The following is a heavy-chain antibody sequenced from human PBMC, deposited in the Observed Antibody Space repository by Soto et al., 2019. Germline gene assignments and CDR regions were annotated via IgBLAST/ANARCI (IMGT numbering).Heavy chain of an antibody. Sequence: QVQLVQSGAEVKKPGSSVKVSCKASGGTFSSYTISWVRQAPGQGLEWMGRIIPILGIANYAQKFQGRVTITADKSTSTAYMELSSLRSEDTAVYYCARDKVGAAADTRGYFDYWGQGTLVTVSS. CDR3: ARDKVGAAADTRGYFDY. CDR1: GGTFSSYT. J-gene: IGHJ4*02. CDR2: IIPILGIA. V-gene: IGHV1-69*08. D-gene: IGHD6-13*01.